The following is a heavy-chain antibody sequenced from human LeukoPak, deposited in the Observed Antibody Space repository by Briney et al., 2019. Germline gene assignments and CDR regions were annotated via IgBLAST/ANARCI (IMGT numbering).Heavy chain of an antibody. CDR2: IDWDDDK. D-gene: IGHD1-26*01. V-gene: IGHV2-70*04. Sequence: SGPALVNPTQTLTLTCTFSGFSLSTTGMRVTWIRQPPGKALEWLARIDWDDDKFYSTSLKTRVTISKDTSKNQVVLRMTNMDPVDTATYYYARMGPKWVHIYWGQGTLVTVSS. CDR3: ARMGPKWVHIY. CDR1: GFSLSTTGMR. J-gene: IGHJ4*02.